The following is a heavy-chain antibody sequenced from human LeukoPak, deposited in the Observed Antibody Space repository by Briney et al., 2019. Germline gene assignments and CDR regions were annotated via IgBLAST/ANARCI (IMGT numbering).Heavy chain of an antibody. Sequence: VASVKVSCKASGYTLTGYYMHWVRQAPGQGLEWMGWINPNSGGTNYAQKFQGRVTMTRDTSISTAYMELSRLRSDDTAVYYCARGRIAVVPQNWFDPWGQGTLVTVSS. V-gene: IGHV1-2*02. CDR2: INPNSGGT. CDR1: GYTLTGYY. CDR3: ARGRIAVVPQNWFDP. J-gene: IGHJ5*02. D-gene: IGHD6-19*01.